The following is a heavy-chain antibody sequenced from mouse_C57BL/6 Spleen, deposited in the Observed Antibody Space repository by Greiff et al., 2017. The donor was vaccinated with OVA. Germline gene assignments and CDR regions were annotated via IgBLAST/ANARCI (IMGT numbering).Heavy chain of an antibody. CDR1: GYSITSGYY. CDR2: ISYDGSN. J-gene: IGHJ2*01. D-gene: IGHD2-12*01. Sequence: EVKLQESGPGLVKPSQSLSLTCSVTGYSITSGYYWNWIRQFPGNKLEWMGYISYDGSNNYNPSLKNRISITRDTSKNQFFLKLNSVTTEDTATYYCASYDGDERYYFDYWGQGTTLTVSS. CDR3: ASYDGDERYYFDY. V-gene: IGHV3-6*01.